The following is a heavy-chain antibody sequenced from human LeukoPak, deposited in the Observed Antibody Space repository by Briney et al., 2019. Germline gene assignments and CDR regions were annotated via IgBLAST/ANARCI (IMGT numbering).Heavy chain of an antibody. J-gene: IGHJ3*02. CDR3: ARLSGYEKGYVFDI. CDR2: IWNDGSHK. D-gene: IGHD5-12*01. V-gene: IGHV3-33*01. CDR1: GFTFSSYG. Sequence: GGSLRLSCAAPGFTFSSYGMHWVRQAPGRALEGVAVIWNDGSHKYYADSVKGRFTISRDNSKNTLYLQMNSLRAEDTAVYYCARLSGYEKGYVFDIWGQGTMVTVSS.